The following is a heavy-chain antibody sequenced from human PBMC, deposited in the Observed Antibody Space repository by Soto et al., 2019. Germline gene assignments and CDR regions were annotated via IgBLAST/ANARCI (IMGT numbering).Heavy chain of an antibody. CDR3: ARFRVYGYANF. J-gene: IGHJ4*02. D-gene: IGHD5-18*01. V-gene: IGHV3-11*01. Sequence: QVQLVESGGGLVKPGGSLRLSCAASGFTLSDYYMTWIRQAPGQGLEWVSDISISGTTIHYADSVRGRCTISRHNAKNSLWVPMDAVRAEDTGVYYCARFRVYGYANFWVQGTLVTVAS. CDR2: ISISGTTI. CDR1: GFTLSDYY.